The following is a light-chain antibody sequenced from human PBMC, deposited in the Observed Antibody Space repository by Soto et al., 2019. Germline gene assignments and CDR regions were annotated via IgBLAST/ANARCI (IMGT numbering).Light chain of an antibody. V-gene: IGKV1-5*01. CDR2: DAT. Sequence: DIQVTQSPPTLSSSVGDRVTITCRASQTISTWMAWYQQKPGRVPKLLVHDATTLESGVPSRFSGSGSGTEFTLTISSLQPDDFATYYCQQYNSYPWTFGQGTKV. J-gene: IGKJ1*01. CDR1: QTISTW. CDR3: QQYNSYPWT.